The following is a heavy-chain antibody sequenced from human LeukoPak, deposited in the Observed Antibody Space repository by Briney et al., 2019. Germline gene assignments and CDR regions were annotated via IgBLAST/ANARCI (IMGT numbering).Heavy chain of an antibody. CDR2: IKSKTDGGTT. D-gene: IGHD3-9*01. V-gene: IGHV3-15*01. J-gene: IGHJ4*02. CDR3: TTAPSYYDILTGYYTFDY. CDR1: GFTFSNAW. Sequence: GGSLRPSCAASGFTFSNAWMSWVRQAPGKGLEWVGRIKSKTDGGTTDYAAPVKGRFTISRDDSKNTLYLQMSSLKTEDTAVYYCTTAPSYYDILTGYYTFDYWGQGTLVTVSS.